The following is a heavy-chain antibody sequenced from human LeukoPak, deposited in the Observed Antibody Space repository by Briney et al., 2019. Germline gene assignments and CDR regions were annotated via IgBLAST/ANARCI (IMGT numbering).Heavy chain of an antibody. CDR2: ISSSSSYI. Sequence: GGSLRLSCAASGFTFSSYSMNWVRQAPGKGLEWVSSISSSSSYIYYADSVKGRFTISRDNAKNSLYLQMNSLRAEDTAVYYCARGRTGYYDSSGLRTGDYWGQGTLVTVSS. CDR1: GFTFSSYS. V-gene: IGHV3-21*01. CDR3: ARGRTGYYDSSGLRTGDY. D-gene: IGHD3-22*01. J-gene: IGHJ4*02.